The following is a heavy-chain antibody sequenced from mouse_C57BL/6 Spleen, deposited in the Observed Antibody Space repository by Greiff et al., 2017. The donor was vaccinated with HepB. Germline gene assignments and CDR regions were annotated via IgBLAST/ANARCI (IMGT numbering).Heavy chain of an antibody. V-gene: IGHV5-9-1*02. CDR1: GFTFSSYA. CDR2: ISSGGDYI. J-gene: IGHJ2*01. CDR3: TRRGDYYGSSSRVFFDY. Sequence: EVKLMESGEGLVKPGGSLKLSCAASGFTFSSYAMSWVRQTPEKRLEWVAYISSGGDYIYYADTVKGRFTISRDNARNTLYLQMSSLKSEDTAMYYCTRRGDYYGSSSRVFFDYWGQGTTLTVSS. D-gene: IGHD1-1*01.